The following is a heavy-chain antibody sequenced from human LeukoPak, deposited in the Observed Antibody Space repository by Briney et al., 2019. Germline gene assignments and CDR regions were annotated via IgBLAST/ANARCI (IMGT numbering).Heavy chain of an antibody. CDR2: IYYSGST. Sequence: SETLSLTCTVSGGSISSSSYYWGWIRQPPGKGLEWIGSIYYSGSTYYNPSLKGRVTISVDTSKNQFSLKLSSVTAADTAVYYCARQVAAAGTYYYGMDVWGQGTTVTVSS. CDR1: GGSISSSSYY. D-gene: IGHD6-13*01. J-gene: IGHJ6*02. CDR3: ARQVAAAGTYYYGMDV. V-gene: IGHV4-39*01.